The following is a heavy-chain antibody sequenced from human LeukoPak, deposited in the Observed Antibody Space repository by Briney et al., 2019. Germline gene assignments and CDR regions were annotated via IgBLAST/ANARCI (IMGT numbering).Heavy chain of an antibody. CDR2: IYHSGNT. CDR1: GYSISGGYY. Sequence: SQTLSLTCTVSGYSISGGYYWGWIRQPPGKGLEWIGTIYHSGNTYYNPSLKSRVTISIDTSKNQFSLKLRSVTATDTAVYYCARALWIQLWSTYFDYWGQGTLVTVSS. CDR3: ARALWIQLWSTYFDY. V-gene: IGHV4-38-2*02. J-gene: IGHJ4*02. D-gene: IGHD5-18*01.